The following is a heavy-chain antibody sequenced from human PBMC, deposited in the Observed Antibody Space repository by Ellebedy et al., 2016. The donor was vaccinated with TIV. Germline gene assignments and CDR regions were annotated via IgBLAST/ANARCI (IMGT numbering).Heavy chain of an antibody. CDR3: ARAARGYSYGPLGGGWYYGMDV. D-gene: IGHD5-18*01. CDR1: GFTFTSSA. V-gene: IGHV1-58*02. Sequence: SVKVSXXASGFTFTSSAMQWVRQARGQRLEWIGWIVVGSGNTNYAQKFQERVTITRDMSTSTAYMELSSLRSEDTAVYYCARAARGYSYGPLGGGWYYGMDVWGQGTTVTVSS. J-gene: IGHJ6*02. CDR2: IVVGSGNT.